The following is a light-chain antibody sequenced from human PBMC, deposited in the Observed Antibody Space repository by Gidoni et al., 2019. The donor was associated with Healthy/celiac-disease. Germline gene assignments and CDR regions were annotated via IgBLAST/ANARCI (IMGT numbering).Light chain of an antibody. CDR3: QQRYSTPPLT. Sequence: DIKMTQSPSSLSASVGDRVTITCRASKSISSYLNWYLQKPGNAPKLLIYAQSSLQSGVPSRFSGSGSGTDFTLTISSLLPEDFATYYCQQRYSTPPLTFGGGTKVEIK. CDR1: KSISSY. CDR2: AQS. V-gene: IGKV1-39*01. J-gene: IGKJ4*01.